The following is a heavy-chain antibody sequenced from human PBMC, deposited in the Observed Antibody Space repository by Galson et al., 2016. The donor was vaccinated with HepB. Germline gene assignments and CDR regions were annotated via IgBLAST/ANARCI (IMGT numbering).Heavy chain of an antibody. V-gene: IGHV3-15*01. CDR1: GFTFSNAW. Sequence: SLRLSCAASGFTFSNAWMSWVRQAPGKGLEWVGRINSKTSGGTTDYAAPGKGSFSISRDDSKNTLYLQMNSLKTEDTAVYYCRYGMDVWGQGTTVTVSS. CDR3: RYGMDV. J-gene: IGHJ6*02. CDR2: INSKTSGGTT.